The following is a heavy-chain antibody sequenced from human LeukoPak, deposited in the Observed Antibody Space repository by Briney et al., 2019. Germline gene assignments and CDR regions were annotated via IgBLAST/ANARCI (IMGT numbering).Heavy chain of an antibody. D-gene: IGHD6-13*01. CDR2: ISGSGGRT. CDR1: GFTFSSYG. CDR3: ANRPSSSWGTDY. V-gene: IGHV3-23*01. Sequence: GGSLRLSCAASGFTFSSYGMSWVRQAPGKGLEWVSAISGSGGRTYYADSVKGRFTISRDNAKNSLYLQMNSLRAEDTAVYYCANRPSSSWGTDYWGQGTLVTVSS. J-gene: IGHJ4*02.